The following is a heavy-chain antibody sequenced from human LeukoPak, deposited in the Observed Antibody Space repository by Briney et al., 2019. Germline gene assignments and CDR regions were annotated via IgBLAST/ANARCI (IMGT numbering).Heavy chain of an antibody. CDR3: ARDGGGESSSFWFDP. CDR2: IYYSGST. V-gene: IGHV4-39*07. D-gene: IGHD2-21*01. CDR1: GGSISSSSYY. Sequence: SETLSLTCTVSGGSISSSSYYWGWIRQPPGKGLEWIGSIYYSGSTYYNPSLKSRVTISVDTSKNQFSLKLSSVTAADTAVYYCARDGGGESSSFWFDPWGQGTLVTVSS. J-gene: IGHJ5*02.